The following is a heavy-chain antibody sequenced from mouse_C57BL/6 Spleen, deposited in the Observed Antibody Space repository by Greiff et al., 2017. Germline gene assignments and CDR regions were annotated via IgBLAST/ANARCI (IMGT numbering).Heavy chain of an antibody. CDR1: GFSFNTYA. CDR3: VREDYDGYPAWFAY. D-gene: IGHD2-3*01. Sequence: EVMLVESGGGLVQPKGSLKLSCAVSGFSFNTYAMHWVRQAPGKGLEWGARIRSKSSNYATYYADSVKDSCTIARDVSQSMLYLQMNNLKTEDTAMYYCVREDYDGYPAWFAYWGQGTLVTVSA. J-gene: IGHJ3*01. CDR2: IRSKSSNYAT. V-gene: IGHV10-3*01.